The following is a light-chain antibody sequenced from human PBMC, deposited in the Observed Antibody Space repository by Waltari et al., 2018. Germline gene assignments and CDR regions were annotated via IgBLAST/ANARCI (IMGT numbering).Light chain of an antibody. CDR1: QSISTY. J-gene: IGKJ3*01. CDR3: QQTYGSPPT. Sequence: DIQMTQSPSSLSASVGDRVTITCRASQSISTYLHWYQQKPGKAPKLLVSASSNFQTGVSSRFSGSGSGTDFTLTISSLEPEDFATYYCQQTYGSPPTFGPGTKVDI. CDR2: ASS. V-gene: IGKV1-39*01.